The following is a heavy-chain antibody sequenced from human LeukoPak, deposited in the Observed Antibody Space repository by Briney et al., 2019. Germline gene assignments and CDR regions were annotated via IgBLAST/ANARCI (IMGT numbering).Heavy chain of an antibody. CDR3: ARADKYYYDSSGYPVLGY. V-gene: IGHV4-59*01. D-gene: IGHD3-22*01. CDR1: GGSFSSYY. Sequence: SETLSLTCTVSGGSFSSYYWSWIRQPPGKGLEWIGYIYYSGSTDYNPSLKSRVTISVETSKNQFSLNLSSVTAADTAVYYCARADKYYYDSSGYPVLGYWGQGTLVTVSS. J-gene: IGHJ4*02. CDR2: IYYSGST.